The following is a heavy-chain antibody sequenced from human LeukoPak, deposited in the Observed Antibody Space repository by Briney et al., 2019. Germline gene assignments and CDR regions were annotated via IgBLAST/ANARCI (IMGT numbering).Heavy chain of an antibody. J-gene: IGHJ4*02. CDR1: GGSISSYY. CDR3: ARHRSRDGYKPYIDY. CDR2: IYYSGST. Sequence: SETLSLTCTDSGGSISSYYWSWIRQPPGKGLEWIGYIYYSGSTNYNPSLESRVTISVDTSKNQFALKLNSVTAADTAVYYCARHRSRDGYKPYIDYWGQGTLVTVSS. V-gene: IGHV4-59*08. D-gene: IGHD5-24*01.